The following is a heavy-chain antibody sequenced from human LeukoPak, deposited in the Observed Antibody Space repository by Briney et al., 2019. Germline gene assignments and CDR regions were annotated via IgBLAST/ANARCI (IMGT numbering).Heavy chain of an antibody. Sequence: SETLSLTRTVSGGSISNYYWSWIRQPPGKGLEWIGYIYSSGSTNYNPSLKGRVTISVDTSKNQFSLKLSTVTAADTAVYYCARLYGDTGDFDYWGQGTLVTVSS. CDR3: ARLYGDTGDFDY. CDR2: IYSSGST. CDR1: GGSISNYY. V-gene: IGHV4-59*01. J-gene: IGHJ4*02. D-gene: IGHD5-18*01.